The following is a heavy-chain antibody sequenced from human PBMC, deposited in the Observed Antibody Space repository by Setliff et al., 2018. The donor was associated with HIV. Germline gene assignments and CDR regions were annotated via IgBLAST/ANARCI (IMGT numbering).Heavy chain of an antibody. V-gene: IGHV3-23*01. CDR1: GFTFSNYA. J-gene: IGHJ6*04. CDR2: VSASDGRT. CDR3: AKVTGRYFDYDDDNYHNMDV. D-gene: IGHD3-22*01. Sequence: PGGSLRLSCAASGFTFSNYAMTWVRQAPGKGLEWVSAVSASDGRTYYADSVKGRFTVSRENSRNTVSLQLSRLKVEDNGVYYCAKVTGRYFDYDDDNYHNMDVWGKGTTVTVSS.